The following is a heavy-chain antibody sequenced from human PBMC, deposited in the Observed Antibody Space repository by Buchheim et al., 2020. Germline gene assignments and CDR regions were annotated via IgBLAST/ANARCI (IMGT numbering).Heavy chain of an antibody. V-gene: IGHV3-7*01. D-gene: IGHD2-8*01. CDR2: IKEDGSEK. Sequence: EVQLVESGGGLVQPGGSLRLSCAASGLTFSRYWMRWVRQAPGKGLEWLANIKEDGSEKNYVDSVKGRFTISRDNAKNSLYLQMNSLRAEDTAVYYCARNSYGSFVSAILNWGQG. CDR1: GLTFSRYW. J-gene: IGHJ4*02. CDR3: ARNSYGSFVSAILN.